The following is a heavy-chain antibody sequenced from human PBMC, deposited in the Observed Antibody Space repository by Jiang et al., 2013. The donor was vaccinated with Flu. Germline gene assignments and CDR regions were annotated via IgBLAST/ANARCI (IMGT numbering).Heavy chain of an antibody. CDR2: INHSGST. V-gene: IGHV4-34*01. CDR3: ARASKPVEMATILDY. J-gene: IGHJ4*02. D-gene: IGHD5-24*01. CDR1: GGSFSGYY. Sequence: LLKPSETLSLTCAVYGGSFSGYYWSWIRQPPGKGLEWIGEINHSGSTNYNPSLKSRVTISVDTSKNQFSLKLSSVTAADTAVYYCARASKPVEMATILDYWGQGTLVTVSS.